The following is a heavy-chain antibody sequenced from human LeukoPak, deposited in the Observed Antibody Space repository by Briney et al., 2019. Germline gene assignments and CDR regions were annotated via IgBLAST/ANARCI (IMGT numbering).Heavy chain of an antibody. CDR1: GFTFSSYG. D-gene: IGHD1-1*01. Sequence: GGSLRLSCAASGFTFSSYGMHWVRQAPGKGLEWVAVISYDGSNKYCADSVKGRFTISRDNSKNTLYLQMNSLRAEDTAVYYCAKGGTEIYYYGMDVWGQGTTVTVSS. CDR2: ISYDGSNK. V-gene: IGHV3-30*18. CDR3: AKGGTEIYYYGMDV. J-gene: IGHJ6*02.